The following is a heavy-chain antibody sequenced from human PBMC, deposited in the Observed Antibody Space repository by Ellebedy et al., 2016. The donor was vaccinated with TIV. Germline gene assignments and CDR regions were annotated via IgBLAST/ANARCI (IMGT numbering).Heavy chain of an antibody. J-gene: IGHJ4*02. Sequence: GESLKISCKGSGYSFISYWIGWVRQMPGTGLEWMGYIYPGDSDTRYSPSFQGQVTISVDKSISTAYLQWSSLKASDTAIYYCARGDRGSGWYWDKWGQGTLVTVSS. CDR3: ARGDRGSGWYWDK. CDR1: GYSFISYW. V-gene: IGHV5-51*01. CDR2: IYPGDSDT. D-gene: IGHD6-19*01.